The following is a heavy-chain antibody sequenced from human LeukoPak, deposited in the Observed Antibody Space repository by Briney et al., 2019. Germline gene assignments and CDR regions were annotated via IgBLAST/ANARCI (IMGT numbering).Heavy chain of an antibody. Sequence: GGSLRLSCAASGFTFSGYGMSWVRQAPGRGVEWVAVISYDGSNKYYADSVKGRFTISRDNSKNTLYLQMNSLRAEDTAVYYCAKDGYNSAADYWGQGTLVTVSS. D-gene: IGHD5-24*01. CDR3: AKDGYNSAADY. J-gene: IGHJ4*02. CDR1: GFTFSGYG. CDR2: ISYDGSNK. V-gene: IGHV3-30*18.